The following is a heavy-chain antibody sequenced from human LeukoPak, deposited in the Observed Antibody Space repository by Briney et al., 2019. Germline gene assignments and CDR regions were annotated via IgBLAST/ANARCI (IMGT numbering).Heavy chain of an antibody. Sequence: SETLSLTCTVSGYSISSGYYWGWIRQPPGKGLEWIGSIYHSGSTYYNPSLKSRVTISVDTSKNQFSLKLSSVTAADTAVYYCARVPYYYDSSGYKVGGMDVWGQGTTVTVSS. CDR3: ARVPYYYDSSGYKVGGMDV. V-gene: IGHV4-38-2*02. CDR1: GYSISSGYY. J-gene: IGHJ6*02. CDR2: IYHSGST. D-gene: IGHD3-22*01.